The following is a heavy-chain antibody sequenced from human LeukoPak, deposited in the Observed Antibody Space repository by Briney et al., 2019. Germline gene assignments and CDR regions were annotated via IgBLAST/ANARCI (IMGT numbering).Heavy chain of an antibody. Sequence: KPSETLSLTCAVYGGSFSGYYWSWIRQPPGKGLEWIGEINHSGSTNYNPSLKSRVTISVDTSKNQFSLKLSSVTAADTAVYYCARFISGSWYDQYHFDYWGQGTLVTVSS. CDR2: INHSGST. D-gene: IGHD6-13*01. CDR1: GGSFSGYY. J-gene: IGHJ4*02. CDR3: ARFISGSWYDQYHFDY. V-gene: IGHV4-34*01.